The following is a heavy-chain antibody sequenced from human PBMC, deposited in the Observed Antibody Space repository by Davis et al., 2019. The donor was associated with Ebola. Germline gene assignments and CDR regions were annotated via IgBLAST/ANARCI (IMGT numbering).Heavy chain of an antibody. V-gene: IGHV1-8*01. D-gene: IGHD4-17*01. CDR2: MNPNSGNT. CDR3: ARGGTVDAFDI. J-gene: IGHJ3*02. CDR1: RYTFISYD. Sequence: SVQVTRKASRYTFISYDINWVRQATGQGLEWMGWMNPNSGNTGYAQKFQGRVTMTRNTSISTDYMELSSLRSADTAVYYCARGGTVDAFDIWGQGTMVTVSS.